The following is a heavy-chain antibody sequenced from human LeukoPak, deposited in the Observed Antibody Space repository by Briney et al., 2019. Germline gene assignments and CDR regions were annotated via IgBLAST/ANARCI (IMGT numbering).Heavy chain of an antibody. V-gene: IGHV1-2*02. D-gene: IGHD3-9*01. CDR1: GYAFTGYN. CDR2: INPNSGGT. Sequence: GASVKVSCKASGYAFTGYNMHWGRQAPGQGLEWMGWINPNSGGTNYAQKFQGRVTMTRDMSISTAYMGLSRLTSDDTAVYYCARWFTITSGDYDILTSSYHRGMDVWGQGTTVTVSS. CDR3: ARWFTITSGDYDILTSSYHRGMDV. J-gene: IGHJ6*02.